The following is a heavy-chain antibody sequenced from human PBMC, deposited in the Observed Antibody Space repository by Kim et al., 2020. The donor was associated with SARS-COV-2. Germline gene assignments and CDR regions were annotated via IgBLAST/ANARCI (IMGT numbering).Heavy chain of an antibody. CDR1: GFTFSSYA. J-gene: IGHJ5*02. V-gene: IGHV3-33*06. CDR3: AKDKSTVTTGVFDP. D-gene: IGHD4-17*01. CDR2: IWYDGSNK. Sequence: GGSLRLSCAASGFTFSSYAMHWVRQAPGKGLEWVAVIWYDGSNKYYADSVKGRFTISRDNSKNTLYLQMNSLRAEDTAVYYCAKDKSTVTTGVFDPWGQVTLVTVSS.